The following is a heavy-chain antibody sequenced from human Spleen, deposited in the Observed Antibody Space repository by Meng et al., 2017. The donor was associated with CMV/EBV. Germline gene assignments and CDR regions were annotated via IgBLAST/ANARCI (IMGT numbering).Heavy chain of an antibody. V-gene: IGHV3-23*01. CDR3: AKTGGNPPFSPFHYFDY. D-gene: IGHD1-14*01. CDR1: GFSFSNYA. J-gene: IGHJ4*02. CDR2: ISGGGGST. Sequence: GESLKISCAASGFSFSNYAMSWVRQAPGKGLDWVSAISGGGGSTYYADSVKGRFTISRDNSKNTLYLQMNSLRAEDTAVYYCAKTGGNPPFSPFHYFDYWGQGTLVTVSS.